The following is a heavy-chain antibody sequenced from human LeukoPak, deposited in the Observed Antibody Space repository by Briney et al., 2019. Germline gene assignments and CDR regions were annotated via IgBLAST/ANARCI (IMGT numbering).Heavy chain of an antibody. CDR3: AKPGISTIVRGYGMDV. Sequence: QPGGSLRLSCAASGFTFSSYAMTWVRQAPGKGLEWVSTISGSGGTTYYADSVKGRFTISRDNSKNTLYLQMNSLRAEDTAVYYCAKPGISTIVRGYGMDVWGQGTTVTVSS. J-gene: IGHJ6*02. V-gene: IGHV3-23*01. CDR1: GFTFSSYA. D-gene: IGHD3-22*01. CDR2: ISGSGGTT.